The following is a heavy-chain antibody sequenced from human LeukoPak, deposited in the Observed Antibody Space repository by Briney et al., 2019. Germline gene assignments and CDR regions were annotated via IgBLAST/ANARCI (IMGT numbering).Heavy chain of an antibody. CDR2: IKQDGSDK. CDR1: AFTFTKYW. CDR3: AKDGTAADKRAFDI. J-gene: IGHJ3*02. V-gene: IGHV3-7*01. D-gene: IGHD6-25*01. Sequence: WDSLRLSCAGSAFTFTKYWMTWVRQAPGQGLEWVGNIKQDGSDKNYMDSVKGRFTISRDNTKNSVYLQMSSLRAEDTAVYYCAKDGTAADKRAFDIWGQGTMVTVSS.